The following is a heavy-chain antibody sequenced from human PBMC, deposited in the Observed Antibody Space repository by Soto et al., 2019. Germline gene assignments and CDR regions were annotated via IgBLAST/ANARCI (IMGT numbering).Heavy chain of an antibody. CDR1: GGSFSGCY. V-gene: IGHV4-34*01. CDR3: ARGGDCSGGSCSSYFDY. Sequence: SETLSLTCAVYGGSFSGCYWSWIRQPPGKGLEWIGEINHSGSTNYNPSLKSRVTISVDTSKNQFSLKLSSVTAADTAVYYCARGGDCSGGSCSSYFDYWGQGTLVTVSS. D-gene: IGHD2-15*01. J-gene: IGHJ4*02. CDR2: INHSGST.